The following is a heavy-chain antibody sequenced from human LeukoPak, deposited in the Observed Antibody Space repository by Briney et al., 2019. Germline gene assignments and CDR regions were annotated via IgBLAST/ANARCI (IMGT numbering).Heavy chain of an antibody. CDR2: IQASGRT. Sequence: SETLSLTCTVSGGSISSSSYYWGWVRQPAGKGLEWIGRIQASGRTSYNPSLKSRVTISMDTSKNQFSLKLSFVTAADTALYYCARGLSSAWEVQGYWGQGTLVTVSS. D-gene: IGHD6-6*01. V-gene: IGHV4-61*02. J-gene: IGHJ4*02. CDR1: GGSISSSSYY. CDR3: ARGLSSAWEVQGY.